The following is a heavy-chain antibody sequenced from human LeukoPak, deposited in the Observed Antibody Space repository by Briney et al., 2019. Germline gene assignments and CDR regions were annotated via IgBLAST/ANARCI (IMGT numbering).Heavy chain of an antibody. Sequence: GGSLRLSCAASGFTFSSCSMNWVRQAPGKGLEWVSSISSSSSYIYYADSVKGRFTISRDNAKNSLYLQMNSLRAEDTAVYYCASEDYDSSGVLDYWGQGTLVTVSS. CDR3: ASEDYDSSGVLDY. D-gene: IGHD3-22*01. J-gene: IGHJ4*02. CDR1: GFTFSSCS. V-gene: IGHV3-21*01. CDR2: ISSSSSYI.